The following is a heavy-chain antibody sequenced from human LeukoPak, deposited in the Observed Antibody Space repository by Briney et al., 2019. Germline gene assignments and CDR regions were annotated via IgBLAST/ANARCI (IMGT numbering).Heavy chain of an antibody. CDR2: INPNSGGT. Sequence: ASVKVSCKASGYTFTGYYMHWVRQAPGQGFEWMGWINPNSGGTNYAQKFQGRVTMTRDTSISTAYMELSRLRSDDTAMYYCARVQWLVREGHYFDYWGQGSLVTVSS. V-gene: IGHV1-2*02. CDR1: GYTFTGYY. J-gene: IGHJ4*02. D-gene: IGHD6-19*01. CDR3: ARVQWLVREGHYFDY.